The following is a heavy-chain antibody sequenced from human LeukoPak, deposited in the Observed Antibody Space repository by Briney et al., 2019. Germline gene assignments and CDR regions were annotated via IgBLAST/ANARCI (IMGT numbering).Heavy chain of an antibody. J-gene: IGHJ4*02. V-gene: IGHV3-64D*09. CDR2: ITNNGVST. D-gene: IGHD1-1*01. Sequence: PGGSLRLSCSASGFTFNNYALAWVRQAPGKGLEYVSVITNNGVSTYYADSVKGRFTISRDNSKSTLYLQMSSLRAEDTAMYYCAMNWNCDYWGQGTLVTASS. CDR3: AMNWNCDY. CDR1: GFTFNNYA.